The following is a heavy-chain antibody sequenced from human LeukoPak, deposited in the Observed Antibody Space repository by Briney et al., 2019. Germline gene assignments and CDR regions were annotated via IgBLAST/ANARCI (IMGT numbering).Heavy chain of an antibody. J-gene: IGHJ6*01. CDR2: MNPNSGNT. CDR3: ARVLSSSWYFDYYYYGMDV. V-gene: IGHV1-8*01. D-gene: IGHD6-13*01. CDR1: GYTFTSYD. Sequence: SVKVSCKASGYTFTSYDINWVRQATGQGLEWMGWMNPNSGNTGYAQKFQGRVTMTRNTSISTAYMELSSLRSEDTAVYYCARVLSSSWYFDYYYYGMDVWGQGTTVTVSS.